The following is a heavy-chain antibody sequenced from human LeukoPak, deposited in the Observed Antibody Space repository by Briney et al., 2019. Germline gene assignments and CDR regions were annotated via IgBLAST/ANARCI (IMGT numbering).Heavy chain of an antibody. J-gene: IGHJ4*02. Sequence: SETLSLTCTVSGGSISSYYWSWIRQPPGKGPEWIGYIYYSGSTNYNPSLKSRVTISVDTSKNQFSLKLSSVTAADTAVYYCARVGGYYDTSGYSQYVDYWGRGTLVTVSS. CDR3: ARVGGYYDTSGYSQYVDY. CDR1: GGSISSYY. V-gene: IGHV4-59*01. D-gene: IGHD3-22*01. CDR2: IYYSGST.